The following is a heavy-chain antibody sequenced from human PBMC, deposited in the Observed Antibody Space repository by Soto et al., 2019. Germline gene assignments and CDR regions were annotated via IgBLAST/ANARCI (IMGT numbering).Heavy chain of an antibody. J-gene: IGHJ6*02. CDR2: ISYDGSNK. D-gene: IGHD3-10*01. CDR1: GFTFSSYA. V-gene: IGHV3-30-3*01. CDR3: ARDSLWFGKMKSRGMDV. Sequence: LRLSCAASGFTFSSYAMHWVRQAPGKGLEWVAVISYDGSNKYYADSVKGRFTISRDNSKNTLYLQMNSLRAEDTAVYYCARDSLWFGKMKSRGMDVWGQGTTVTVSS.